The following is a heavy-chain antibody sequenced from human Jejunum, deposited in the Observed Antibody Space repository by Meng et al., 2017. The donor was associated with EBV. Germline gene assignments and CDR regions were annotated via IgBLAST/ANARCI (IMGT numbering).Heavy chain of an antibody. D-gene: IGHD3-22*01. V-gene: IGHV4-34*01. CDR2: INHSGST. Sequence: VELQQGGVGLLESSETLAPTCAGYGGFFSGYYWSGIRQPPGKGLEWIGEINHSGSTNYNPSLKSRVTISVDTSKNQFSLKLSSVTAADTAVYYCAREARSSGYHPGIGPWGQGTLVTVSS. CDR1: GGFFSGYY. J-gene: IGHJ5*02. CDR3: AREARSSGYHPGIGP.